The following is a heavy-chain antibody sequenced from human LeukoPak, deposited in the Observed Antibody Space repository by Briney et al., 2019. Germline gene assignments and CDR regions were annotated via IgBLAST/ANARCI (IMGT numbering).Heavy chain of an antibody. D-gene: IGHD3-22*01. CDR2: INHSGGT. CDR3: ESGVVTTVDY. CDR1: GGSFSGYY. V-gene: IGHV4-34*01. Sequence: SPTLSLTCAVYGGSFSGYYWSWIRQPPGKGMEWIGEINHSGGTNYNPSLKSRVTISVDTSKNQFSLKLSSVTAADTAVYYCESGVVTTVDYWGQGTLVTVSS. J-gene: IGHJ4*02.